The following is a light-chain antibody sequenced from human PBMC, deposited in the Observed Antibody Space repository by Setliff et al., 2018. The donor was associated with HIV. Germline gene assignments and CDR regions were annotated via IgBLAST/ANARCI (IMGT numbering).Light chain of an antibody. V-gene: IGLV2-14*03. J-gene: IGLJ2*01. CDR3: SSYSSSATVV. Sequence: QSALAQPASVSGSPGQSITISCTGATSDVGGYDYVSWYQQHPGNAPKLLIYDVSYRPSGVSDRFSGSKSGNTASLTISGLQAEDEADYYCSSYSSSATVVFGGGTQLTVL. CDR2: DVS. CDR1: TSDVGGYDY.